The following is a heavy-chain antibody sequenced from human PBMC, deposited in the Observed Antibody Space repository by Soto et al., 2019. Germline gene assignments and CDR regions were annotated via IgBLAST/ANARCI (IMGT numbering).Heavy chain of an antibody. V-gene: IGHV1-69*02. Sequence: QVQLVQSGAEVKKPGSSVKVSCKASGGTFSSYTISWVRQAPGQGIEWMGRIIPILGIANYAQKFQGRVTITADKSTSTAYMDLSSLRSEDTAVYYCARGYCSGGSCYSGNYYYYYMDVWGKGTTVTVSS. D-gene: IGHD2-15*01. CDR2: IIPILGIA. J-gene: IGHJ6*03. CDR3: ARGYCSGGSCYSGNYYYYYMDV. CDR1: GGTFSSYT.